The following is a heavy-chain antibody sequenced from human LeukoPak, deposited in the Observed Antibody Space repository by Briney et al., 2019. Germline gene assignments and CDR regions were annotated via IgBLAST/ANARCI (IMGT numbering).Heavy chain of an antibody. D-gene: IGHD3-22*01. J-gene: IGHJ6*02. CDR3: ARGHYYDSSGYNYHYYGMDV. CDR1: GYTFTSYD. CDR2: MNPNSGNT. Sequence: ASVKVSCKASGYTFTSYDINWVRQATGQGLEWMGWMNPNSGNTGYAQKFQGRVTMTRNTSISTAYMELSSLRSEDTAVYYCARGHYYDSSGYNYHYYGMDVWGQGTTVTVSS. V-gene: IGHV1-8*01.